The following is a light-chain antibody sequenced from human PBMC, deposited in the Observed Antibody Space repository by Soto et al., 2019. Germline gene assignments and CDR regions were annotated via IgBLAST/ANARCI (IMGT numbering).Light chain of an antibody. CDR2: GAF. CDR1: PSVTNF. J-gene: IGKJ5*01. V-gene: IGKV3-11*01. Sequence: IVLTQSPATLSFSPGERATLSCRASPSVTNFLAWYQQKPGQAPRLLIYGAFNRATGIPARFSGSGSGTDFTLTISSLETEDSAIYYGQQRNIWPPVTFGQGTRLEI. CDR3: QQRNIWPPVT.